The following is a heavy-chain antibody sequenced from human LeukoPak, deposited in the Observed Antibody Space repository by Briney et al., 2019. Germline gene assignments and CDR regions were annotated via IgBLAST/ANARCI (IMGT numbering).Heavy chain of an antibody. D-gene: IGHD6-19*01. Sequence: PGGSLRPSCAASGFTFSSYAMSWVRQAPGKGLEWVSAISGSGGSTYYADSVKGRFTISRDNSKNTLYLQMNSLRAEDTAVYYCAKDLEEAVAGTWDYWGQGTLVTVSS. CDR2: ISGSGGST. V-gene: IGHV3-23*01. CDR3: AKDLEEAVAGTWDY. CDR1: GFTFSSYA. J-gene: IGHJ4*02.